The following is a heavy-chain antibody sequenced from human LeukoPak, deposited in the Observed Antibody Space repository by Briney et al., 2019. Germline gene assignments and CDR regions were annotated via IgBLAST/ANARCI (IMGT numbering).Heavy chain of an antibody. CDR1: GFTFSSYG. CDR2: ISYDGGNK. J-gene: IGHJ4*02. V-gene: IGHV3-30*18. D-gene: IGHD6-13*01. CDR3: AKDLRSSSWYGGYYFDY. Sequence: PGRSLRLSCAASGFTFSSYGLHWVRQAPGKGLEWVAVISYDGGNKYYADSVKGRFTISRDNSKNTLYLQMNSLRAEDTAVYYCAKDLRSSSWYGGYYFDYWGQGTLVTVSS.